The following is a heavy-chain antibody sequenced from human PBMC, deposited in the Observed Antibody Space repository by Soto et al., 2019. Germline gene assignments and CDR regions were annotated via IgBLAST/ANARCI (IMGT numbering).Heavy chain of an antibody. CDR3: ARDPDLIEAAGNYFDY. Sequence: GGSLRLSCSVSGFTLNTYSMHWVRQAPGKGLEWVAVVSFDGVNKHYRDSVKGRFTISRDIAKNMFYLQMTSLRLEDTALYYCARDPDLIEAAGNYFDYWGQGTLFTVSS. V-gene: IGHV3-30*10. CDR1: GFTLNTYS. D-gene: IGHD6-13*01. J-gene: IGHJ4*02. CDR2: VSFDGVNK.